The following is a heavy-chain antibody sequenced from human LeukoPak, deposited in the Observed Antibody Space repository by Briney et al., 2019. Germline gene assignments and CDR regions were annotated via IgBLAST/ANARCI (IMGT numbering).Heavy chain of an antibody. J-gene: IGHJ3*02. CDR3: ARVQSGVILAFDI. V-gene: IGHV3-7*03. D-gene: IGHD7-27*01. Sequence: GGSLRLSCAASRFIFSNYWMSWVRQAPGKGLEWVANIKADGSEKYYVDSVKGRFTTSRDNSQKSLYLQMNSLRPEDTAVYYCARVQSGVILAFDIWGQGTMVTVSS. CDR2: IKADGSEK. CDR1: RFIFSNYW.